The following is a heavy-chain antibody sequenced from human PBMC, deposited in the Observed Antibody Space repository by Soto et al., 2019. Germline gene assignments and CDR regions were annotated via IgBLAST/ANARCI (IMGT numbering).Heavy chain of an antibody. J-gene: IGHJ4*02. CDR1: GGSISSGGYS. Sequence: SETLSLTCAVPGGSISSGGYSWSWIRQPPGKGLEWIGSISYSGKTYYNPSLKGRVTISVDTSKNQFSLKLSSVTAADTAVYYCARLTDCGGDCPLFDYWGQGTLVTVSS. D-gene: IGHD2-21*02. V-gene: IGHV4-30-2*03. CDR3: ARLTDCGGDCPLFDY. CDR2: ISYSGKT.